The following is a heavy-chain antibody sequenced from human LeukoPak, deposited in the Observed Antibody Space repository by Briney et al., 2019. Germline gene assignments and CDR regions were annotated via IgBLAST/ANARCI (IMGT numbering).Heavy chain of an antibody. J-gene: IGHJ4*02. Sequence: ASVKVSCKASGYTFTSYYMHWVQQAPGQGLEWMGIINPSGGSTSYAQKFQGRVTMTRDTSTSTVYMELSSLRSEDTAVYYCAREPEYSSSSPTYYFDYWGQGTLVTVSS. CDR1: GYTFTSYY. CDR2: INPSGGST. D-gene: IGHD6-6*01. V-gene: IGHV1-46*01. CDR3: AREPEYSSSSPTYYFDY.